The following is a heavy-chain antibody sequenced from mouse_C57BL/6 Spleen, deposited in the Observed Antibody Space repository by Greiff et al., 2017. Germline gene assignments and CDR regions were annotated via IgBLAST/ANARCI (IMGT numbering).Heavy chain of an antibody. J-gene: IGHJ2*01. CDR2: ISSGGSYT. D-gene: IGHD2-5*01. Sequence: EVQLQESGGDLVKPGGSLKLSCAASGFTFSSYGMSWVRQTPDKRLEWVATISSGGSYTYYPDSVKGRFTISRDNAKNTLYLQMSSLKSEDTAMYYCARGGYYSNYFDYWGQGTTLTVSS. V-gene: IGHV5-6*01. CDR3: ARGGYYSNYFDY. CDR1: GFTFSSYG.